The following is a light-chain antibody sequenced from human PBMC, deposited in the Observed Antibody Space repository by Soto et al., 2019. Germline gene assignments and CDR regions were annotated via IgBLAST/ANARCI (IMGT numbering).Light chain of an antibody. Sequence: QSVLTQPASVSGSPGQSITISCIGTSSDVGGYNFVSWYQQHPGEAPKLIIFDVSHRPSGISTRFSGSQSGNPAFLTISGLQAEDEAEWYCSSCRIRSPPDYVCGTGTKVTFL. J-gene: IGLJ1*01. CDR3: SSCRIRSPPDYV. CDR1: SSDVGGYNF. CDR2: DVS. V-gene: IGLV2-14*03.